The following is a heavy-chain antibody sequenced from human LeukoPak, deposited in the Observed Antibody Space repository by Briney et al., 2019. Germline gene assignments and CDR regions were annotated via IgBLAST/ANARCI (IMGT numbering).Heavy chain of an antibody. CDR3: VLGYCSSTSCYSVDY. D-gene: IGHD2-2*01. J-gene: IGHJ4*02. Sequence: PSETLSLTCAVYGGSFSGYYWSWIRQPPGKGLEWIGEINHSGSTNYNPSLKSRVTISVDKSKNQFSLKLSSVTAADTAVYYCVLGYCSSTSCYSVDYWGQGTLVTVSS. V-gene: IGHV4-34*01. CDR2: INHSGST. CDR1: GGSFSGYY.